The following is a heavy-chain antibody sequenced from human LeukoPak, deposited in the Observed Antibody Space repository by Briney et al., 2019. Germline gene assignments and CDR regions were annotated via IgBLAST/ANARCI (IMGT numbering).Heavy chain of an antibody. J-gene: IGHJ6*03. CDR1: GRSISSYY. V-gene: IGHV4-59*12. Sequence: SETLSLTCTVSGRSISSYYWSWIRQPPGKGLEWIGYIYYSGSTYYNPSLKSRVTISVDTSKNQFSLKLSSVTAADTAVYYCARGQELTMFNYYYYYMDVWGKGTTVTVSS. CDR2: IYYSGST. D-gene: IGHD3-10*02. CDR3: ARGQELTMFNYYYYYMDV.